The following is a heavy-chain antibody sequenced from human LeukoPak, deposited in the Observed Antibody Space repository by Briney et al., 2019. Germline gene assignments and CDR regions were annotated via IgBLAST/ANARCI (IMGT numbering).Heavy chain of an antibody. J-gene: IGHJ4*02. D-gene: IGHD3-10*01. CDR1: GFTFSSYS. V-gene: IGHV3-48*04. CDR3: AKHYFGSGTSHFDC. Sequence: GGSLRLSCAASGFTFSSYSMNWVRQAPGKGLEWVSYISSGGSTTYYAGSVKGRFTVSRDNAKNSLYLQMKSLRAEDTAVYYCAKHYFGSGTSHFDCWGQGTLVTVSS. CDR2: ISSGGSTT.